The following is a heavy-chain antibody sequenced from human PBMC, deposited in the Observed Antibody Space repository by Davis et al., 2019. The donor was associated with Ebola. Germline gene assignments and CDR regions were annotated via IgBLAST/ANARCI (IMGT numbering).Heavy chain of an antibody. V-gene: IGHV4-61*09. CDR3: ARGDYGDYVWFDP. CDR2: IYTSGST. D-gene: IGHD4-17*01. CDR1: GGSISSGSYY. J-gene: IGHJ5*02. Sequence: PSETLSLTCTVSGGSISSGSYYWSWIRQPAGKGLEWIGHIYTSGSTNYNPSLKSRVTISVDTSKNQFSLKLSSVTAADTAVYYCARGDYGDYVWFDPWGQGTLVTVSS.